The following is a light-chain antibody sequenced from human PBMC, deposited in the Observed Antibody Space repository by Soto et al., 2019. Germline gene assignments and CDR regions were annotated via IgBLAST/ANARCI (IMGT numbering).Light chain of an antibody. CDR1: SSAVGGSNY. CDR3: SSYTSSSTYV. Sequence: QSALTQPASVSGSPGQSITISCTGTSSAVGGSNYVSWYQQHPGKAPKLIIFDVSHRPSGFSNRFSGSKSGNTASLTISGLQAEDEADYYCSSYTSSSTYVFGTGTKVTVL. CDR2: DVS. J-gene: IGLJ1*01. V-gene: IGLV2-14*03.